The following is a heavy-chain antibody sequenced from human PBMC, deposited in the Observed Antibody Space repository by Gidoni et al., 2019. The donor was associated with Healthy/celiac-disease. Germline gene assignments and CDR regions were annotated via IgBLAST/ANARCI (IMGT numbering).Heavy chain of an antibody. CDR2: ISRSSSYI. CDR1: GFTFSSDS. J-gene: IGHJ5*02. CDR3: ARDHRYSYGIPGPYNWFDP. V-gene: IGHV3-21*01. D-gene: IGHD5-18*01. Sequence: EVQLVESGGGLVKPGGSLRLSCAASGFTFSSDSMHWVRQAPGQGLEWVSSISRSSSYIYYADSVKGRFTISRDNAKNSLYLQMNSLRAEDTAVYYCARDHRYSYGIPGPYNWFDPWGQGTLVTVSS.